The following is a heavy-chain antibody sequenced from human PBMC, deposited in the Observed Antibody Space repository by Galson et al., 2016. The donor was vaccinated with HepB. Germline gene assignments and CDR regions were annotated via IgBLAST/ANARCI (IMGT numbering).Heavy chain of an antibody. CDR3: ARGSTVFTFGGSIDSFDY. CDR2: ISRRTSTI. Sequence: SLRLSCAAPGFSFTTYTMNWVRQAPGKGLEWVSHISRRTSTIYYADSVKGRFTISRDNAKNSLYLQMNNLRDEDTAVYYCARGSTVFTFGGSIDSFDYWGQGTLVTVSS. CDR1: GFSFTTYT. V-gene: IGHV3-48*02. J-gene: IGHJ4*02. D-gene: IGHD3-16*02.